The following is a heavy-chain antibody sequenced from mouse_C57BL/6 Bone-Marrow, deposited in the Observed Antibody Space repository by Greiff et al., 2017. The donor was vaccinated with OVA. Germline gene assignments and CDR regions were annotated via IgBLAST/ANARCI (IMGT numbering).Heavy chain of an antibody. CDR1: GFTFSDAW. J-gene: IGHJ3*01. Sequence: EVHLVESGGGLVQPGGSMKLSCAASGFTFSDAWMDWVRQSPEKGLEWVAEIRNKANNHATYYAESVKGRFTISRDDSKSSVYLQMNSLRAEDTGIYYCTRGYYGSSSAWFAYWGQGTLVTVSA. CDR3: TRGYYGSSSAWFAY. CDR2: IRNKANNHAT. D-gene: IGHD1-1*01. V-gene: IGHV6-6*01.